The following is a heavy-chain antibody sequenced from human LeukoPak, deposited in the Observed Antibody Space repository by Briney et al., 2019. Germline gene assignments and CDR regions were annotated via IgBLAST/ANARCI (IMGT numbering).Heavy chain of an antibody. V-gene: IGHV4-4*07. CDR2: IYTSGST. CDR1: GASISSYY. J-gene: IGHJ4*02. D-gene: IGHD5-24*01. Sequence: SETLSLTCTVSGASISSYYWCWIQQPAGKGLEWIGRIYTSGSTNYNPSLKSRVTMSVDTSKNQFSLKLSSVTAADTAVYYCARDLDGYNGYYFDYWGQGTLVTVSS. CDR3: ARDLDGYNGYYFDY.